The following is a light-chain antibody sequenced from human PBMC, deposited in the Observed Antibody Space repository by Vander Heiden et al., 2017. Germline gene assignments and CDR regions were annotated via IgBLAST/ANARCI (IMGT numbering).Light chain of an antibody. Sequence: QSVLTQPPSASGTPGQRVTISCSGSSSNIGSNTVNWYQQLPGAAPKLLIYNNDQRPSGVPDRFSGSKSGTSASLAISGLQSEDEADYYCAAWDDSLVGVFGGGTKVNVL. V-gene: IGLV1-44*01. J-gene: IGLJ2*01. CDR3: AAWDDSLVGV. CDR2: NND. CDR1: SSNIGSNT.